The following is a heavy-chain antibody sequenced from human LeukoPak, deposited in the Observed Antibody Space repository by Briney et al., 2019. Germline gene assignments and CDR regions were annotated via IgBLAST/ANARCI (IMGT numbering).Heavy chain of an antibody. V-gene: IGHV3-23*01. Sequence: GSLRLSCVASGFTFSNYAMVWVRQAPGKGLEWVSALSGSGTNTYYADSVKGRFTISRDNSKKTLYLQMNSLRTDDTAVYYCANGKFEYSSGWPRGTLWGQGTLVTVSS. CDR2: LSGSGTNT. D-gene: IGHD6-19*01. J-gene: IGHJ4*02. CDR1: GFTFSNYA. CDR3: ANGKFEYSSGWPRGTL.